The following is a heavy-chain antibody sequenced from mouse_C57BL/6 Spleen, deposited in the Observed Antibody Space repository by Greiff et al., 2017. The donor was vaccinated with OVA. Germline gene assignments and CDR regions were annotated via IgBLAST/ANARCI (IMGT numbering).Heavy chain of an antibody. CDR2: IDPSDSYT. CDR3: ARSHGSSWDVDY. Sequence: QVQLQQSGAELVKPGASVKLSCKASGYTFTSYWMQWVKQRPGQGLEWIGEIDPSDSYTNYNQKFKGKATLTVDPSSSTAYMQLSSLTSEDSVVYYCARSHGSSWDVDYWGQGTTLTVSS. D-gene: IGHD1-1*01. V-gene: IGHV1-50*01. J-gene: IGHJ2*01. CDR1: GYTFTSYW.